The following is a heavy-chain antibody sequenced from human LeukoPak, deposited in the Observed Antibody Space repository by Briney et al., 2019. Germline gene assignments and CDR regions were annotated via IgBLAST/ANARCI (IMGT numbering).Heavy chain of an antibody. CDR1: GFSFSTFV. Sequence: PGGSLRLSCAASGFSFSTFVMHWVRQAPGKGLEWVAVISYDGSNKYYADSVKGRFTISRDNSKNTLYLQMNSLRAEDTAVYYCARVVAAPSFWGQGTLVTVSS. V-gene: IGHV3-30*03. CDR3: ARVVAAPSF. CDR2: ISYDGSNK. D-gene: IGHD2-15*01. J-gene: IGHJ4*02.